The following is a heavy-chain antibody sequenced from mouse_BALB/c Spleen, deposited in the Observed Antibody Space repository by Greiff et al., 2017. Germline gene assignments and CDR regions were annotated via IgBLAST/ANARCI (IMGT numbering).Heavy chain of an antibody. CDR3: APTSWFAY. CDR1: GFNIKDTY. CDR2: IDPANGNT. Sequence: VQLKESGAELVKPGASVKLSCTASGFNIKDTYMHWVKQRPEQGLEWIGRIDPANGNTKYDPKFQGKATITADTSSNTAYLQLSSLTSEDTAVYYCAPTSWFAYWGQGTTLTVSS. J-gene: IGHJ2*01. V-gene: IGHV14-3*02. D-gene: IGHD2-2*01.